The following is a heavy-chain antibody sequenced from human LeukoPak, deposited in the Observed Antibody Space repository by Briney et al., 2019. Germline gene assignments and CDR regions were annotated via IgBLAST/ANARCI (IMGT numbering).Heavy chain of an antibody. V-gene: IGHV5-51*01. J-gene: IGHJ6*02. CDR2: IYPGYSDT. CDR3: ARLRGGSTDPYYFYYGMDV. Sequence: GESLNISCKGSGYSFTSYWIGWVRQMPGKGLEWMGVIYPGYSDTRYSPSFQGQVTIPAEKSISTAYLRWSSLKASDTAMYYCARLRGGSTDPYYFYYGMDVWGQGTTVTVSS. D-gene: IGHD3-16*01. CDR1: GYSFTSYW.